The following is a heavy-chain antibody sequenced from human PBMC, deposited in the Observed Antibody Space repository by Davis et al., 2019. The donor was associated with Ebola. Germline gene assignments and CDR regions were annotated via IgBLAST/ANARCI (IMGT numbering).Heavy chain of an antibody. CDR3: ARAFGSGWYIVSEY. D-gene: IGHD6-19*01. J-gene: IGHJ4*02. CDR1: GYTFASYG. Sequence: AASVKVSCKASGYTFASYGINWVRQAPGQGLEWMGWVSAYNGNTNYAQKLRGRVTMTTDTSTSTAYMELRNLRSDDTAVYYCARAFGSGWYIVSEYWGQGTLVTVST. V-gene: IGHV1-18*04. CDR2: VSAYNGNT.